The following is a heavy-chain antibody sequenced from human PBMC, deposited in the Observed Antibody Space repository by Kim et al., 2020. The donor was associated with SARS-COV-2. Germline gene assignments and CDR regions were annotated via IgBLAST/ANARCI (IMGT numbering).Heavy chain of an antibody. J-gene: IGHJ5*02. CDR3: ARRDCSSTSCYFSFDP. CDR2: IYYSGST. CDR1: GGSISSSSYY. V-gene: IGHV4-39*01. Sequence: SETLSLTCTVSGGSISSSSYYWGWIRQPPGKGLEWIGSIYYSGSTYYNPSLKSRVTISVDTSKNQFSLKLSSVTAADTAVYYCARRDCSSTSCYFSFDPWGQGTLVTVSS. D-gene: IGHD2-2*01.